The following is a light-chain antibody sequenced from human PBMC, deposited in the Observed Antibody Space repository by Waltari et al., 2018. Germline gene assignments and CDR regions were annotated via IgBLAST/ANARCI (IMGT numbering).Light chain of an antibody. V-gene: IGKV3-11*01. CDR1: QSVSSY. Sequence: EIVLTQSPATLSLSPVERATLSCRASQSVSSYLGWYQQKPGQAPRLLIYEASNRATGIPARFSGSGSGTDFTLTISSLEPEDFAVYYCQHRIDWPHTFGQGTKLEIK. CDR2: EAS. J-gene: IGKJ2*01. CDR3: QHRIDWPHT.